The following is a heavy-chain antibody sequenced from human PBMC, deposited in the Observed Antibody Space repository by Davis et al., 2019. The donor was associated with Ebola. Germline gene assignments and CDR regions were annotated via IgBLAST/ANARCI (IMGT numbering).Heavy chain of an antibody. Sequence: GESLKISCAASGFTFSSYAMSWVRQAPGKGLEWVSAISGSGGSTYYADSVKGRFTISRDKSTNTVFLQINSLRPEDTGVYYCARGAPPTFYYYGVDTWGQGTTVIVSS. CDR3: ARGAPPTFYYYGVDT. D-gene: IGHD1-26*01. J-gene: IGHJ6*01. CDR1: GFTFSSYA. CDR2: ISGSGGST. V-gene: IGHV3-23*01.